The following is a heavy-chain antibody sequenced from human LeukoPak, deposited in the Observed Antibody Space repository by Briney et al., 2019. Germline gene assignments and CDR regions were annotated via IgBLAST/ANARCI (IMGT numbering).Heavy chain of an antibody. D-gene: IGHD3-10*01. CDR3: ARDALNYGHLSPFDS. J-gene: IGHJ4*02. V-gene: IGHV1-2*02. Sequence: ASVKVSCKTSGYTFTDYYIHWVRQAPGQGLEWMGWINPNSGVTKYAQKFQGRVTMTRDTSISTVYMEVSRLRSDDTAVYYCARDALNYGHLSPFDSWGQGTLVTVSS. CDR1: GYTFTDYY. CDR2: INPNSGVT.